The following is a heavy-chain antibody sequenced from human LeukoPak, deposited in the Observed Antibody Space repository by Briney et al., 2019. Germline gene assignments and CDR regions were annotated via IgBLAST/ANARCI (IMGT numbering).Heavy chain of an antibody. Sequence: GGSLRLSCAASGFTFSSYSMNWVRQAPGKGLEWVSSIISSSSYIYYADSVKGRFTISRDNAKNSLYLQMNSLRAEDTAVYYCARDRITIFGVAYGMDVWGQGTTVTVSS. V-gene: IGHV3-21*01. CDR1: GFTFSSYS. CDR3: ARDRITIFGVAYGMDV. J-gene: IGHJ6*02. D-gene: IGHD3-3*01. CDR2: IISSSSYI.